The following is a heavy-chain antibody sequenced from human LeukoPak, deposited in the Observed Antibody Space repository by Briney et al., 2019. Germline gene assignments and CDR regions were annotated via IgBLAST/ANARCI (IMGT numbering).Heavy chain of an antibody. J-gene: IGHJ4*02. Sequence: ASVKVSCKASGYTFTSYYVHWVRQAPGQGLEWMGIINPSGGSTSYAQKFQGRVTMTRDTSTSTVYMELSSLRSEDTAVYYCARFSASYCSSTSCSYYFDYWGQGTLVTVSS. V-gene: IGHV1-46*01. D-gene: IGHD2-2*01. CDR2: INPSGGST. CDR3: ARFSASYCSSTSCSYYFDY. CDR1: GYTFTSYY.